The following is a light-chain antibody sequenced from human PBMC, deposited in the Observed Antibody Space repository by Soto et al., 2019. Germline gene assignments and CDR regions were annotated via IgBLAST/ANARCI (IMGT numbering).Light chain of an antibody. CDR1: SGHSSYA. J-gene: IGLJ1*01. Sequence: QLVLTQSPSASASLGASVKLTCTLSSGHSSYAIAWHQQQPEKGPRYLMKLNSDGSHSKGDGIPDRFSGSSSGAERYLTISRLQSEDEADYYCQTWGTDIHVFGTGPSSPS. V-gene: IGLV4-69*01. CDR3: QTWGTDIHV. CDR2: LNSDGSH.